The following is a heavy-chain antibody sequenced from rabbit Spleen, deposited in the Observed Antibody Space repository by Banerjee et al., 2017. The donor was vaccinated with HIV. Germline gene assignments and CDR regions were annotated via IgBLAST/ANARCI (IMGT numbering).Heavy chain of an antibody. CDR2: IYVGRSGST. CDR3: ARSNGGATYAFDL. V-gene: IGHV1S45*01. D-gene: IGHD6-1*01. CDR1: GFSFSGNYW. J-gene: IGHJ4*01. Sequence: QEQLVESGGGLVKPGGSLALTCKASGFSFSGNYWICWVRQAPGKGLEWIACIYVGRSGSTAYASWAKGRFTISKTSSTTVTLQMTSLTVADTATYFCARSNGGATYAFDLWGPGTLVTVS.